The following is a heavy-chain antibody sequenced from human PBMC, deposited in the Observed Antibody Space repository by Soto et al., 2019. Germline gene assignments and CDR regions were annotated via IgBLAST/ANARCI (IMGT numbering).Heavy chain of an antibody. CDR2: ISGSGGST. D-gene: IGHD3-10*01. CDR1: GFTFSSYA. V-gene: IGHV3-23*01. Sequence: EVQLLESGGGLVQPGGSLRLSCAASGFTFSSYAMSWVRQAPGKGLEWVSAISGSGGSTYYADSVKGRFTISRDNSKNTLYLQMNSLRAEDTAVYYCANTMGGVRGGLTDFAYWGQGTLVTVSS. J-gene: IGHJ4*02. CDR3: ANTMGGVRGGLTDFAY.